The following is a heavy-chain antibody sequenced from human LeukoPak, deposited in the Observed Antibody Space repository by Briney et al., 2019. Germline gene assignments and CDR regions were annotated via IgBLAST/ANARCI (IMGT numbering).Heavy chain of an antibody. J-gene: IGHJ6*02. V-gene: IGHV3-21*01. CDR1: GFTFSSYS. CDR2: ISSSSSYI. CDR3: ARDNADYGDYPSPDYYYGMDV. D-gene: IGHD4-17*01. Sequence: GGSLRLSCAASGFTFSSYSMNWVRQAPGKGLEWVSSISSSSSYIYYADSVKGRFTISRDNAKNLLYLQMNSLRAEDTAVYYCARDNADYGDYPSPDYYYGMDVWGQGTTVTVSS.